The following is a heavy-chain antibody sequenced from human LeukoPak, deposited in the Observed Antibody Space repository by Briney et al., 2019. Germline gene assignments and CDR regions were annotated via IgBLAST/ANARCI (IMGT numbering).Heavy chain of an antibody. V-gene: IGHV4-34*01. Sequence: SETLSLTCAVYGGSFSGYYWSWIRQPPGKGLEWIGEINHSGSTNYNPSLKSRVTISVDTSKNQFSLKLSSVTAADTAVYYCARGGSGYYSIWTAGRGYYFDYWGQGTLVTVSS. CDR3: ARGGSGYYSIWTAGRGYYFDY. CDR1: GGSFSGYY. J-gene: IGHJ4*02. CDR2: INHSGST. D-gene: IGHD3-22*01.